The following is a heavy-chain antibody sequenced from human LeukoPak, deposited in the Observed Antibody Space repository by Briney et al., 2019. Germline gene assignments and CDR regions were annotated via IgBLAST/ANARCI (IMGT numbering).Heavy chain of an antibody. CDR2: IYYSGST. CDR3: ARGGGLRYFDWLFYFDS. D-gene: IGHD3-9*01. V-gene: IGHV4-59*01. J-gene: IGHJ4*02. CDR1: GGSISSYY. Sequence: PSETLSLTCTVSGGSISSYYWSWIRQPPGEGLEWIGYIYYSGSTNYNPSLKSRVTISVDTSKNQFSLKLSSVTAADTAVYYCARGGGLRYFDWLFYFDSRGQGTLVTVSS.